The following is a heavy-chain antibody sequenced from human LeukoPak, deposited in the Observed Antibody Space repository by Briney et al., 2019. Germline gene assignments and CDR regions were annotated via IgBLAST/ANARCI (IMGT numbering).Heavy chain of an antibody. CDR2: INPNSGGT. CDR3: ARAMYYYDSSGYYSFDY. V-gene: IGHV1-2*06. J-gene: IGHJ4*02. D-gene: IGHD3-22*01. CDR1: GYTFTGYY. Sequence: ASVKVSCTASGYTFTGYYMHWVRQAPGQGLEWMGRINPNSGGTNYAQKFQGRVTMTRDTSISTAYMELSGLRSDDTAVYYCARAMYYYDSSGYYSFDYWGQGTLVTVSS.